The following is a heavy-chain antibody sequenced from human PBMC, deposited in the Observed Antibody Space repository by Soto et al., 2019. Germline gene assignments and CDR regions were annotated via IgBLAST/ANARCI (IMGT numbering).Heavy chain of an antibody. CDR3: ARGGVYYDSSGYYLDN. D-gene: IGHD3-22*01. V-gene: IGHV4-34*01. CDR1: GGSSSGYY. Sequence: SETLSLTCAVSGGSSSGYYWSWIRQPPGKGLEWVGDSNHSGSTNYNPSLKRRVTISVAPSKNQFSLKLSSVSAADTAVYYCARGGVYYDSSGYYLDNWGQGTLVNISS. CDR2: SNHSGST. J-gene: IGHJ4*01.